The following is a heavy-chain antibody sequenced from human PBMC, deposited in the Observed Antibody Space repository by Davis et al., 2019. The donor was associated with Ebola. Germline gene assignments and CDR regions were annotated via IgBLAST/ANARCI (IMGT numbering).Heavy chain of an antibody. J-gene: IGHJ6*02. V-gene: IGHV3-23*01. CDR3: ARDNIVVVPAAITYYYYYGMDV. CDR1: GFTFSSYA. Sequence: GGSLRLSCAASGFTFSSYAMSWVRQAPGKGLEWVSAISGSGGSTYYADSVKGRFTISRDNSKNTLYLQMNSLRAEDTAVYYCARDNIVVVPAAITYYYYYGMDVWGQGTTVTVSS. D-gene: IGHD2-2*01. CDR2: ISGSGGST.